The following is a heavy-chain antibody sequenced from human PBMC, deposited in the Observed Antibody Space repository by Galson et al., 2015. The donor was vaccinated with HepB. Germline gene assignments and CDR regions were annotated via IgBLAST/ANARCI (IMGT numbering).Heavy chain of an antibody. D-gene: IGHD3-16*01. Sequence: SLRLSCAAYGFVFSSYRMNWVRQAPGKGLEWVSVIYSGGTTYYADSVKGRFTISRDNSKNILYLQMNSLRAEDTALYYCARGRVGGSDAFDIWGQGTMVTVSS. CDR2: IYSGGTT. V-gene: IGHV3-53*01. J-gene: IGHJ3*02. CDR3: ARGRVGGSDAFDI. CDR1: GFVFSSYR.